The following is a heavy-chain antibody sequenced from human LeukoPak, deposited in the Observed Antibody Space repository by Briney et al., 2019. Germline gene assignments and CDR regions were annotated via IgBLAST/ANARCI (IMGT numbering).Heavy chain of an antibody. CDR1: GFPFNTYS. CDR3: ARVTRTTSVVMDS. CDR2: ISSSSLTI. J-gene: IGHJ5*02. Sequence: GGSLRLSCAASGFPFNTYSMNWVRQAPGKGLEWVSYISSSSLTIYYADSVKGRFTVSRDNAKDSLFLQMSSLRAEDTALYYCARVTRTTSVVMDSWGQGTLVTVSS. V-gene: IGHV3-48*01. D-gene: IGHD1-7*01.